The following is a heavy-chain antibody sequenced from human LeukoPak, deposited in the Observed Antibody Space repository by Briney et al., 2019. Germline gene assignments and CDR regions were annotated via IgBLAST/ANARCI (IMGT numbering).Heavy chain of an antibody. Sequence: GGSLRLSCAASGFTFSSYWMSWVRQAPRKGLEWVANIKQDGSEKYYVDSVKGRFTISRDNAKNSLYLQMNSLRAEDTAVYYCARVDMYYYDSSGYYPDYWGQGTLVTVSS. CDR3: ARVDMYYYDSSGYYPDY. D-gene: IGHD3-22*01. CDR2: IKQDGSEK. V-gene: IGHV3-7*03. J-gene: IGHJ4*02. CDR1: GFTFSSYW.